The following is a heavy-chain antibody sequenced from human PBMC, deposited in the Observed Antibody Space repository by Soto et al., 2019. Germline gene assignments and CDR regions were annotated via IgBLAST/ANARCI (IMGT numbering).Heavy chain of an antibody. CDR2: ISGSGGST. J-gene: IGHJ4*02. CDR1: VFTFISYA. Sequence: PGWSLRLSCASSVFTFISYAMSWVRQAPGKGLEWVSAISGSGGSTYYADSVKGRFTISRDNSKNTLYLQMNSLRAEDTAVYYCAKDRPLGGSYHFDYWGQGTLVTVSS. CDR3: AKDRPLGGSYHFDY. D-gene: IGHD1-26*01. V-gene: IGHV3-23*01.